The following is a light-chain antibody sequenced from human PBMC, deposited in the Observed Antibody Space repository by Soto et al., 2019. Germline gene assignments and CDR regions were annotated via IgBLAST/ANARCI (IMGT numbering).Light chain of an antibody. Sequence: QSALTQPASVSGSPGQSITISCTGTSSDVGGYDFVSWYQQHPGKAPKLIIYDVNNRPSGVSNRFSGSKSGNTASLTSSGLQADDEGDYYCSSYTTSNTEIFGTGTKLTVL. CDR2: DVN. V-gene: IGLV2-14*03. J-gene: IGLJ1*01. CDR3: SSYTTSNTEI. CDR1: SSDVGGYDF.